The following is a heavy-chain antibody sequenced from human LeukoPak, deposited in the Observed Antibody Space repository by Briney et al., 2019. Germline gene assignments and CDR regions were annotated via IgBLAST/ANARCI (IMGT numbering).Heavy chain of an antibody. CDR1: GGSISSYY. CDR2: ISYSGST. V-gene: IGHV4-59*01. Sequence: SETLSLTCTVSGGSISSYYWSWIRQPPGKGLEWIACISYSGSTKYNPSLKSRVTISVDTSKNKLFLKLSSVTAADTAVYYCAREPGFDSSGYLNWFDPWGQGTLVTVSS. CDR3: AREPGFDSSGYLNWFDP. J-gene: IGHJ5*02. D-gene: IGHD3-22*01.